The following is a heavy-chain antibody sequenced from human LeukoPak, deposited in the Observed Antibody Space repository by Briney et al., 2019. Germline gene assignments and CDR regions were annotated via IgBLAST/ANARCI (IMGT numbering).Heavy chain of an antibody. J-gene: IGHJ5*02. D-gene: IGHD5-18*01. V-gene: IGHV1-2*02. Sequence: ASVKVSCKASGYTLTGYYMHWVRQAPGQGLEWMGWINPNSGGTNYAQKFQGRVTMTRDTSISTAYMELSRLRSDDTAVYYCARVSWIQLWLGGDWFDPWGQGTLVTVSS. CDR2: INPNSGGT. CDR3: ARVSWIQLWLGGDWFDP. CDR1: GYTLTGYY.